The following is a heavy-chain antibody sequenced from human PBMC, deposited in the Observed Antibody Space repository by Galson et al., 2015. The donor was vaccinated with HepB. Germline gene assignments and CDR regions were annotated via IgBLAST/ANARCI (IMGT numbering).Heavy chain of an antibody. CDR2: IIPIFGTA. Sequence: SVKVSCKASGGTFSSYAISWVRQAPGQGLEWMGGIIPIFGTANYAQKFQGRVTITADESTSTAYMELSSLRSEDTAVYYCARGDIVVVVAATNYYYGMDVWGQGTTVTVSS. J-gene: IGHJ6*02. CDR3: ARGDIVVVVAATNYYYGMDV. CDR1: GGTFSSYA. V-gene: IGHV1-69*13. D-gene: IGHD2-15*01.